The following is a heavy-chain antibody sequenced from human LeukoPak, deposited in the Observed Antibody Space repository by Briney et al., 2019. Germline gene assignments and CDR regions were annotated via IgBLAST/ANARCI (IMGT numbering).Heavy chain of an antibody. D-gene: IGHD3-10*01. V-gene: IGHV4-38-2*02. J-gene: IGHJ5*02. Sequence: SETLSLTCTVSGYSLSSGYYWGWIRQPPGKGLEWIGSIYHSGSTNYNPSLKSRVTISLDTSKNHFSLKLSSVTAADTAVYYCARGAYFYGSGINWFDPWGQGTLITVSS. CDR1: GYSLSSGYY. CDR3: ARGAYFYGSGINWFDP. CDR2: IYHSGST.